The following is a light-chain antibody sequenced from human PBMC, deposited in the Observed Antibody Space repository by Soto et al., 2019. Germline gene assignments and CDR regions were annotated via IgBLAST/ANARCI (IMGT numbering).Light chain of an antibody. CDR1: QSVSSSY. V-gene: IGKV3-20*01. CDR3: QQYGSSPWT. CDR2: GAS. J-gene: IGKJ1*01. Sequence: LSPGERATLSCRASQSVSSSYLAWYQQKPGQAPRLLIYGASSRATGIPDRFSGSGSGTEFTLTISRLEPEDFAVDYCQQYGSSPWTFGQGTKVDIK.